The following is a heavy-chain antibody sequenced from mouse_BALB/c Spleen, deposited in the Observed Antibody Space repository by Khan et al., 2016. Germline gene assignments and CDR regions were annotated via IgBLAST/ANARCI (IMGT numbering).Heavy chain of an antibody. V-gene: IGHV4-1*02. Sequence: EVKLLESGGGLVQPGGSLKLSCAAPGFDFSRYWMSWVRQTPGKGLEWIGEINPDSSTLNYTPSLKDKFIISIDNAKNTPYLQMSKVRSEDTALYNCARIGYYGEFAYWGQGTLVTVSA. D-gene: IGHD1-1*01. J-gene: IGHJ3*01. CDR2: INPDSSTL. CDR1: GFDFSRYW. CDR3: ARIGYYGEFAY.